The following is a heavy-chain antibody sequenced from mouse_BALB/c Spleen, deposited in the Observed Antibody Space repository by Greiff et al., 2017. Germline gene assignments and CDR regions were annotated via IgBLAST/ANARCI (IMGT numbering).Heavy chain of an antibody. V-gene: IGHV5-17*02. Sequence: DVMLVESGGGLVQPGGSRKLSCAASGFTFSSFGMHWVRQAPEKGLEWVAYISSGSSTIYYADTVKGRFTISRDNPKNTLFLQMTSLRSEDTAMYYCARYGNYVGWYFDVWGAGTTVTVSS. CDR2: ISSGSSTI. CDR3: ARYGNYVGWYFDV. D-gene: IGHD2-1*01. CDR1: GFTFSSFG. J-gene: IGHJ1*01.